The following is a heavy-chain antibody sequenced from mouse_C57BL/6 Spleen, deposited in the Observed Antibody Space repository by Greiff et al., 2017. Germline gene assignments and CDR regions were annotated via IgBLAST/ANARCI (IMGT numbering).Heavy chain of an antibody. Sequence: QVQLQQPGAELVKPGASVKMSCKASGYTFTSYWITWVKQRPGQGLEWIGDIYPGSGSTNYNEKFKSKATLTVDKSSSTAYTQHSSLASEASAVYYCAELQLGYWGQGTTLTVSS. J-gene: IGHJ2*01. D-gene: IGHD1-1*01. CDR3: AELQLGY. CDR2: IYPGSGST. CDR1: GYTFTSYW. V-gene: IGHV1-55*01.